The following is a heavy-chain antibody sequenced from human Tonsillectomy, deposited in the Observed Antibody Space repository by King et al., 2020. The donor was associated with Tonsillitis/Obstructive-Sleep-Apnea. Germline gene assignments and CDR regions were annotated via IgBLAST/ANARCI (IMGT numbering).Heavy chain of an antibody. J-gene: IGHJ2*01. D-gene: IGHD5-18*01. CDR1: GFTFSSYA. Sequence: VQRVESGGGLVQPGGSLRLSCAASGFTFSSYAMSWVRQAPGKGLEWVSAISGSGGSTYYADSVKGRFNISRDTSKNTLYLQMNSLRAEDSAVYYCAKGRYRYGSYSYFDLWGRGTLVTVSS. CDR2: ISGSGGST. CDR3: AKGRYRYGSYSYFDL. V-gene: IGHV3-23*04.